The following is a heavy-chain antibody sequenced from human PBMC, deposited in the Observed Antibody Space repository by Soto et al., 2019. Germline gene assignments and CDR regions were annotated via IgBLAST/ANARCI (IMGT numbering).Heavy chain of an antibody. CDR2: INQDGNED. CDR3: ARTGDGQHDFLDY. Sequence: GGALRLSCAASGFTFSSYWMNWVRQAPGKGLEWVANINQDGNEDDLLDSVKGRFTISRDNAKNSLFLQMNSLRVDDTAVYYCARTGDGQHDFLDYWGQGALVTVSS. D-gene: IGHD1-1*01. J-gene: IGHJ4*02. V-gene: IGHV3-7*01. CDR1: GFTFSSYW.